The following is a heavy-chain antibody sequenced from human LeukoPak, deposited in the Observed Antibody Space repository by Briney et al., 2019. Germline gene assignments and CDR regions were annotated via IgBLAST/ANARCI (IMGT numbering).Heavy chain of an antibody. CDR1: GGSLSSSSYY. Sequence: SETLSLTCTVSGGSLSSSSYYWGWIRQPPGKGLEWIGSIYYSGSTYYNPSLKSRVTISVDTSKNQFSLKLSSVTAADTAVYYCARVEGLEYDSSGYYYTFDYWGQGTLVTVSS. CDR3: ARVEGLEYDSSGYYYTFDY. J-gene: IGHJ4*02. CDR2: IYYSGST. D-gene: IGHD3-22*01. V-gene: IGHV4-39*01.